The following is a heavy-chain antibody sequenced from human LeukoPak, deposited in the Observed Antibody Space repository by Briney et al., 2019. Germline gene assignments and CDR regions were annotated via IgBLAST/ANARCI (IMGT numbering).Heavy chain of an antibody. CDR1: GFMFSSNW. V-gene: IGHV3-7*03. CDR3: AKEGRSLQTY. J-gene: IGHJ4*02. D-gene: IGHD5-24*01. CDR2: IKEDGTET. Sequence: PGGSLRLSCAASGFMFSSNWMGWVRLAPGKGLEWVANIKEDGTETYYVDSMKGRFTISRDNAKNSLYLQMNSLRVEDTAVYYCAKEGRSLQTYWGQGTLVTVSS.